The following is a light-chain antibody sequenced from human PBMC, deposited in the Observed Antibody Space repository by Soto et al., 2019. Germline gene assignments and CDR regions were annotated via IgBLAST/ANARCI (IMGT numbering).Light chain of an antibody. CDR1: QSINSF. V-gene: IGKV3-20*01. CDR3: QHFVNSLTWT. Sequence: EIVLTQSPGTLSLSPGEGATLSCRASQSINSFLAWYQQRRGQAPRLLIHGASNRATGIPDRFSGSGSGPDFTLTISRLEPEDFAVYYCQHFVNSLTWTFGQGTKV. J-gene: IGKJ1*01. CDR2: GAS.